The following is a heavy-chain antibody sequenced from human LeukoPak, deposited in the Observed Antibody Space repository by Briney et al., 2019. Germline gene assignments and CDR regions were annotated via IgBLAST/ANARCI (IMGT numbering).Heavy chain of an antibody. CDR1: GFTFSSYA. CDR2: ISGSGGST. V-gene: IGHV3-23*01. D-gene: IGHD2-2*01. J-gene: IGHJ6*02. Sequence: TGGSLRLSCAASGFTFSSYAMSWVRQAPGKGLEWVSAISGSGGSTYYADSVKGRFTISRDNSKNTLYLQMSSLRAEDTAVYYCAKSNCSSTSCYPVYYYYGMDVWGQGTTVTVSS. CDR3: AKSNCSSTSCYPVYYYYGMDV.